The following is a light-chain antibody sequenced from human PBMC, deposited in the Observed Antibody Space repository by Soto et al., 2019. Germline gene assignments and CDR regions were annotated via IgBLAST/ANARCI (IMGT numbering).Light chain of an antibody. CDR2: GVT. CDR1: SSDVGGYNF. V-gene: IGLV2-14*03. J-gene: IGLJ1*01. Sequence: QSALSQPASVSGSPGQSITISCNGTSSDVGGYNFVSWYQHHPGKAPKLMIYGVTNRPSGVSNRFSGSKSDNTASLTISGLQAEDEADYYCNSYTASSTYVFGTGTKVTVL. CDR3: NSYTASSTYV.